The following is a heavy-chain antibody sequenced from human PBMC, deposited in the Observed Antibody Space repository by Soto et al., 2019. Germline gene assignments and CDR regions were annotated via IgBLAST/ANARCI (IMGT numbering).Heavy chain of an antibody. CDR1: GNILSSYD. D-gene: IGHD3-9*01. CDR3: ATYRTISPMAFDM. J-gene: IGHJ3*02. Sequence: ASVKVSCKASGNILSSYDIEWVRQATGQGLEWMGFMSLYRGNTGYAQNFQGRVTMTRDTSTNTAYMELSNLRYEDTAVYYCATYRTISPMAFDMWGQGTVVTVSS. CDR2: MSLYRGNT. V-gene: IGHV1-8*01.